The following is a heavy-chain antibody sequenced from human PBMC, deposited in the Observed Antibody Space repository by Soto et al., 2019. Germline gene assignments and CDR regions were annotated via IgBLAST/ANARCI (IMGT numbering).Heavy chain of an antibody. J-gene: IGHJ4*02. CDR3: AKDSLVLVAAIVPVDY. V-gene: IGHV3-23*01. CDR2: ISGSGGST. CDR1: GFTFSSYA. Sequence: PGGSLRLSCAASGFTFSSYAMSWVRQAPGKGLEWVSAISGSGGSTYYADSVKGRFTISRDNSKNTLYLQMNSLRAEDTAVYYCAKDSLVLVAAIVPVDYWGQGTLVTVSS. D-gene: IGHD2-15*01.